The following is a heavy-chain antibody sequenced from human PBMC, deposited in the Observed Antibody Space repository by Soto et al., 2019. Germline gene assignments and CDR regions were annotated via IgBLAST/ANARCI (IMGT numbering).Heavy chain of an antibody. CDR3: ARGGKSCTDGVWSFYAMAV. V-gene: IGHV1-18*01. D-gene: IGHD2-8*01. CDR2: ISAYNGNT. Sequence: QVQLVQSGAEVKKPGASVKVSCKASGYTFTSYGISWVRQAAGQGLGWLGGISAYNGNTNYAQKFQGRVTMTTATSTSTDYMALRCLRSDATAAYYCARGGKSCTDGVWSFYAMAVGGQGTTVSVSS. J-gene: IGHJ6*02. CDR1: GYTFTSYG.